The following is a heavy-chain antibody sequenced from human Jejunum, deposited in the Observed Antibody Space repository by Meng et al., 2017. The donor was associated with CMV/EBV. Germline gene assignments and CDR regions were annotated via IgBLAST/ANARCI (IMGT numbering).Heavy chain of an antibody. V-gene: IGHV3-15*01. J-gene: IGHJ4*02. CDR2: IKTKIEGETT. Sequence: SGFTCNTAWMSWVRQAPGKGLEWIGFIKTKIEGETTEYAAPVTGRFTISRDDSKNTVYLQMASLRAEDTALYYCANSAGSWAHNYWGLGTLVTVSS. CDR3: ANSAGSWAHNY. D-gene: IGHD2-15*01. CDR1: GFTCNTAW.